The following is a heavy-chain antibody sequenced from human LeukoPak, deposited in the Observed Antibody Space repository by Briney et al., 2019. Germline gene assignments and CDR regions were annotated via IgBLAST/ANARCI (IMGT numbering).Heavy chain of an antibody. CDR1: GYSISSGYY. D-gene: IGHD6-19*01. CDR2: MYHSGST. Sequence: SETLSLTCAVSGYSISSGYYWGWIRQPPGKGLEWIGSMYHSGSTYYNPSLKSRVSISLDTPKNQVSLNLTSVTAADTAVYYCATITISGNVWSFSDLRIDFWGQGTLVTVSS. CDR3: ATITISGNVWSFSDLRIDF. J-gene: IGHJ4*02. V-gene: IGHV4-38-2*01.